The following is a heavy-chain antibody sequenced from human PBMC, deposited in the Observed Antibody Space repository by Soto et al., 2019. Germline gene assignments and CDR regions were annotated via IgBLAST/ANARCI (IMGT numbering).Heavy chain of an antibody. CDR1: GGSISRGGYY. CDR2: IYYSGST. Sequence: PSETLSLTCTVSGGSISRGGYYWSWIRQHPGKGLEWIGYIYYSGSTYYNPSLKSRVTISVDTSKNQFSLKLSSVTAADTAVYYCATSNYVSPWFDPWGQGTLVTVSS. CDR3: ATSNYVSPWFDP. V-gene: IGHV4-31*03. D-gene: IGHD4-4*01. J-gene: IGHJ5*02.